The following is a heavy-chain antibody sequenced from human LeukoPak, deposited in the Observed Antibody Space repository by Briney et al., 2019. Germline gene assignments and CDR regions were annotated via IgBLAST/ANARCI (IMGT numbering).Heavy chain of an antibody. CDR3: ARALRGVGYYGSGSYFDY. V-gene: IGHV3-11*01. CDR2: ISSSGSTI. CDR1: GGSISSYY. J-gene: IGHJ4*02. D-gene: IGHD3-10*01. Sequence: LSLTCTVSGGSISSYYWSWIRQAPGKGLEWVSYISSSGSTIYYADSVKGRFTISRDNAKNSLYLQMNSLRAEDTAVYYCARALRGVGYYGSGSYFDYWGQGTLVTVSS.